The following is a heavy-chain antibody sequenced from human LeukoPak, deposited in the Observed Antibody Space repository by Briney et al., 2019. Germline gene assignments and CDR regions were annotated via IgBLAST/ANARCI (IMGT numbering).Heavy chain of an antibody. Sequence: GASVKVPCKASGYTFTSYGISWVRQAPGQGLEWMGWISAYNGNTNYAQKLQGRVTMTTDTSTSTAYMELRSLRSDDTAVYYCAKTQVAVGWFDPWGQGTLVTVSS. CDR2: ISAYNGNT. J-gene: IGHJ5*02. CDR3: AKTQVAVGWFDP. V-gene: IGHV1-18*01. CDR1: GYTFTSYG.